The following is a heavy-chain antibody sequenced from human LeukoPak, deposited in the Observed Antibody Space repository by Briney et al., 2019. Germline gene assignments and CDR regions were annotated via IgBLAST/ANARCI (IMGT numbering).Heavy chain of an antibody. CDR2: ITNSGTDM. CDR1: GLTFSDHY. V-gene: IGHV3-11*04. Sequence: GGSLRLSCAASGLTFSDHYMSWFRQAPGKGLEWISYITNSGTDMEYADSVKGRFTISRDNAKNSLFLQMNSLRAEDTAVYYCARAAVIAGATAYWGQGTLVTVSS. J-gene: IGHJ4*02. D-gene: IGHD6-25*01. CDR3: ARAAVIAGATAY.